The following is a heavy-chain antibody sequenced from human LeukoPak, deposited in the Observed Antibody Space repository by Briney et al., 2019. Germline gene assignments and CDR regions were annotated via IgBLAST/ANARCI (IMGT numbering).Heavy chain of an antibody. V-gene: IGHV1-46*01. CDR2: INPSGGST. CDR3: ARGVPYDDSRGYLNY. J-gene: IGHJ4*02. Sequence: ASVKVSCKASGYTFTTYYMHWVRQAPGQGLEWMGIINPSGGSTSYAQKFQGRVTMTRYTSTSTVYMELSSLRSEDTAVYYCARGVPYDDSRGYLNYWGQGTLVTVSS. CDR1: GYTFTTYY. D-gene: IGHD3-22*01.